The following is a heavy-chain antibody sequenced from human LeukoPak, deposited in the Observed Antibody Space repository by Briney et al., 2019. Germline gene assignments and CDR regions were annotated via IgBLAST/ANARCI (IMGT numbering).Heavy chain of an antibody. CDR1: GFTFSNYW. CDR2: IKQDGSEK. Sequence: TGGSLRLSCAASGFTFSNYWMIWVRQAPGKGLEWVGNIKQDGSEKRYAGSVRGRFSISRDNAQTSLYLQMNSLRAEDTAVYYCARASDPWLQLTWGQGTLVTVSS. V-gene: IGHV3-7*05. D-gene: IGHD5-24*01. CDR3: ARASDPWLQLT. J-gene: IGHJ5*02.